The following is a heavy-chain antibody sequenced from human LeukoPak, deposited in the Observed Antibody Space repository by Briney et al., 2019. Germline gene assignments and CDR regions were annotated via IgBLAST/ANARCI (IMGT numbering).Heavy chain of an antibody. D-gene: IGHD3-22*01. CDR2: ISSSGSTI. CDR1: GFTFSSSK. V-gene: IGHV3-48*03. CDR3: AKRRYYYDSSGYYGPFDY. Sequence: GGSLRLSCAASGFTFSSSKMNWVRQAPGKGLEWVSYISSSGSTIYYADSVKGRFTISRDNAKNSLYLQMNSLRAEDTAVYYCAKRRYYYDSSGYYGPFDYWGQGTLVTVSS. J-gene: IGHJ4*02.